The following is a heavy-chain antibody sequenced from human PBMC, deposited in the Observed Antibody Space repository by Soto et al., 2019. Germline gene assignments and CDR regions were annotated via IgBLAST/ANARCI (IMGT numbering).Heavy chain of an antibody. V-gene: IGHV3-21*01. CDR3: VRFGSSNWFDP. Sequence: GSLGLSCASSGFPFYSYGINWLRQAPGQGLEWVSSISSGGYVKYYADSVKGRFTISRDNAKNSLYLQMNSLRAEDTAIYYCVRFGSSNWFDPWGQGTVVNVSS. CDR2: ISSGGYVK. CDR1: GFPFYSYG. J-gene: IGHJ5*02. D-gene: IGHD6-6*01.